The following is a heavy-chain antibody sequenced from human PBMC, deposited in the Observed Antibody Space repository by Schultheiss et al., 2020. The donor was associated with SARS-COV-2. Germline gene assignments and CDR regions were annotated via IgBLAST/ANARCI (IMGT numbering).Heavy chain of an antibody. CDR3: ARHYYIAGDVDY. CDR2: IWYYGSTI. CDR1: GFTFSNYG. Sequence: RGSLRLSCTTSGFTFSNYGMHWVRQAPGKGLEWVAVIWYYGSTIYYADSVKGRFTISRDNSKNTLYLQMNSLRAEDTAIYYCARHYYIAGDVDYWGQGALVTVSS. J-gene: IGHJ4*03. V-gene: IGHV3-33*01. D-gene: IGHD3-9*01.